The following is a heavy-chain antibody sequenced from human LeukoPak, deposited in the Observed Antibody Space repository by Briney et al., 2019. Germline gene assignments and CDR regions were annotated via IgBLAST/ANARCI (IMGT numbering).Heavy chain of an antibody. Sequence: SETLSLTCTVSGGSISSYYWSWIRQPAGKGLEWIGRIYTSGSTNYNPSLKSRVTMSVDTSKNQFSLKLSSVTAADTAVYYCARDGYYYDSSGYVAWFDPWGQGTLVTVSS. CDR3: ARDGYYYDSSGYVAWFDP. V-gene: IGHV4-4*07. CDR2: IYTSGST. CDR1: GGSISSYY. J-gene: IGHJ5*02. D-gene: IGHD3-22*01.